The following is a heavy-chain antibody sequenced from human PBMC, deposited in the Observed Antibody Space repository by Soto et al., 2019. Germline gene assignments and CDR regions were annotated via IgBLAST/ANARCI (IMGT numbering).Heavy chain of an antibody. J-gene: IGHJ4*02. V-gene: IGHV3-30-3*01. CDR1: GFTFSSYA. CDR3: ARHVDY. CDR2: ISYDGSNK. Sequence: QVQLVESGGGVVQPGRSLRLSCAASGFTFSSYAMHWVRQAPGKGLEWVAVISYDGSNKYYADSVKGRFTISRDNSKNTLYLQMNSLRAEDTAVYYCARHVDYWGQGTLVTVSS.